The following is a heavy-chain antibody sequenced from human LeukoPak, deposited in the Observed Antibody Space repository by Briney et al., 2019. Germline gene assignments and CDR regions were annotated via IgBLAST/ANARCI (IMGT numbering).Heavy chain of an antibody. CDR1: GYTFTSYG. Sequence: ASVKVSCKASGYTFTSYGINWVRQAPGQGLEWMGWISAYNGNTNYAQKLQGRVTMTTDTSTSTAYMELRSLRSDDTAVYYCAREDLCTSGSCYKPFDIWGQGTMVTVSS. J-gene: IGHJ3*02. CDR2: ISAYNGNT. CDR3: AREDLCTSGSCYKPFDI. V-gene: IGHV1-18*01. D-gene: IGHD2-2*02.